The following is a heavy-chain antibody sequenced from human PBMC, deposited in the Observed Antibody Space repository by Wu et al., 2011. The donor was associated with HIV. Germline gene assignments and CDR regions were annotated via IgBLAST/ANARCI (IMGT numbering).Heavy chain of an antibody. CDR3: ARDPTIAVAGTKSF. CDR1: GGTFNSYG. V-gene: IGHV1-69*14. Sequence: QVQLVQSGAAVKKPGSSVKVSCKASGGTFNSYGITWVRQAPGQGLEWMGGIIPIFGTANYAQKFQGRVTITADKSTNTANMELSSLRSEDTAVYYCARDPTIAVAGTKSFWGQGTLVSVSS. CDR2: IIPIFGTA. J-gene: IGHJ4*02. D-gene: IGHD6-19*01.